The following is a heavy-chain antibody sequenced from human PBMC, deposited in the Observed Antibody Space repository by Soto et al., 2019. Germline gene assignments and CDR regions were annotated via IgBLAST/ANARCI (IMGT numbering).Heavy chain of an antibody. V-gene: IGHV4-59*12. CDR3: ASYRAAVPNALDY. CDR1: GGSICSYF. D-gene: IGHD6-13*01. Sequence: SETLSLICTVSGGSICSYFYIWVRQPPGKGLEWIGSVYYTGTTDYNASLKSRVTISVDTPKTQFSLNLRSVTAADTAVYYCASYRAAVPNALDYWGRGTLVTVSS. CDR2: VYYTGTT. J-gene: IGHJ4*02.